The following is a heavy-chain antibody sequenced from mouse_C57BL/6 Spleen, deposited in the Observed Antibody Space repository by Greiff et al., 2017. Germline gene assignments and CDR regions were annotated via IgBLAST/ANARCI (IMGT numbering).Heavy chain of an antibody. CDR2: ISDGGSYT. CDR3: ARGGTYSNYFDY. CDR1: GFTFSSYA. Sequence: EVNVVESGGGLVKPGGSLKLSCAASGFTFSSYAMSWVRQTPEKRLEWVATISDGGSYTYYPDNVKGRFTISRDNAKNNLYLQMSHLKSEDTAMYYCARGGTYSNYFDYWGQGTTLTVSS. D-gene: IGHD2-5*01. J-gene: IGHJ2*01. V-gene: IGHV5-4*03.